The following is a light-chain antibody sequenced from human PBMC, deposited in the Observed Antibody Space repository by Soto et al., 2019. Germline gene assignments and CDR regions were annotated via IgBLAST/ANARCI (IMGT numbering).Light chain of an antibody. CDR3: QQYNYDPYT. Sequence: DLQMTQSPSTLSASVGDRVIITCRASQSISSWLAWYQQKPGKAPKLLIYKASSLESGVPSRFSGSGSGTEFTLTISSLQPDDFATYYCQQYNYDPYTFGQGTKLEIK. J-gene: IGKJ2*01. V-gene: IGKV1-5*03. CDR2: KAS. CDR1: QSISSW.